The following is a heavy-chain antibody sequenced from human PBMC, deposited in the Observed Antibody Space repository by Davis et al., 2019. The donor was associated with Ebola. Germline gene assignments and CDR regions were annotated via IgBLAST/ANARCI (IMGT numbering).Heavy chain of an antibody. CDR3: TTAQMTTVTLLDY. CDR1: GFTFSSYG. D-gene: IGHD4-11*01. V-gene: IGHV3-30*03. Sequence: GGSLRLSCAASGFTFSSYGMHWVRQAPGKGLEWVAVISYDGSNKYYADSVKGRFTISRDNSKNTLYLQMNSLKTEDTAVYYCTTAQMTTVTLLDYWGQGTLVTVSS. CDR2: ISYDGSNK. J-gene: IGHJ4*02.